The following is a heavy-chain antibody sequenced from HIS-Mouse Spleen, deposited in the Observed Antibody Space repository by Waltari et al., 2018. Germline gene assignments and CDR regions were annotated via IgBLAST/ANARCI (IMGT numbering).Heavy chain of an antibody. V-gene: IGHV4-39*07. CDR1: GGSISSSSDY. CDR3: ARAPTGFLEWFDAFDI. J-gene: IGHJ3*02. Sequence: QLQLQESGPGLVKPSETLSLTCTVSGGSISSSSDYWGWIRQPPGKGLEWIGSIYYGGGTYSNPSLKSRVTISVDTSKNQFSLKLSSVTAADAAVYYCARAPTGFLEWFDAFDIWGQGTMVTVSS. D-gene: IGHD3-3*01. CDR2: IYYGGGT.